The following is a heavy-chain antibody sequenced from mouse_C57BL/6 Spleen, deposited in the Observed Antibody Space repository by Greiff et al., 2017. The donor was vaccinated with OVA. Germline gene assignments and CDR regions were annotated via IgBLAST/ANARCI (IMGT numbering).Heavy chain of an antibody. CDR3: ARAFITTVVGAMDY. D-gene: IGHD1-1*01. CDR1: GYSFTDYN. J-gene: IGHJ4*01. Sequence: EVKLQESGPELVKPGASVKISCKASGYSFTDYNMNWVKQSNGKSLEWIGVINPNYGTTSYNQKFKGKATLTVDQSSSTAYMQLNSLTSEDSAVYYCARAFITTVVGAMDYWGQGTSVTVSS. CDR2: INPNYGTT. V-gene: IGHV1-39*01.